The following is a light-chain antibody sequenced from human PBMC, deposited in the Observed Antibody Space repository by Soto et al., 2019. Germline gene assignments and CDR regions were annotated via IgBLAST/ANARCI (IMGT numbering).Light chain of an antibody. J-gene: IGLJ1*01. CDR3: CSYAGTSTYV. CDR1: SSDVGSYNL. Sequence: QSALTQPACVSGSPGQSITISCTGTSSDVGSYNLVSWYQQHPGKAPKVMIYEGSKRPSGVSNRFSGSKSGNTASLTISGLQAEDEADYYCCSYAGTSTYVFGTGTKLTVL. CDR2: EGS. V-gene: IGLV2-23*01.